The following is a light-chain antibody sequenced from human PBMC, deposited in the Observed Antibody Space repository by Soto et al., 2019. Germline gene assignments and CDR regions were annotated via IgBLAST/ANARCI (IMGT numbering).Light chain of an antibody. J-gene: IGKJ1*01. CDR3: QQYNHWPPWT. CDR2: GAS. CDR1: QSVSSN. Sequence: EIVMTQSPATLSVSPGERATLSCRASQSVSSNLAWYQQKPGQAPRLLIYGASTRATGIPARFSGSGSGTEFTLTISSLKSEDVAVDYCQQYNHWPPWTFGQGTKVEIK. V-gene: IGKV3-15*01.